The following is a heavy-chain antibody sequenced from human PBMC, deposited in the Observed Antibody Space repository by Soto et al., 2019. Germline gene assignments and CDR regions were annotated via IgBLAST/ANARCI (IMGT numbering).Heavy chain of an antibody. Sequence: GGSLRLSCAASGFTFSSYSMNWVRQAPGKGLEWVSSISSSSSYIYYADSVKGRLTISRDNAKNSLYLQMNSLRAEDTAVYYCARIHYGDYYYYGMDVWGQGTTVTVSS. CDR2: ISSSSSYI. CDR1: GFTFSSYS. CDR3: ARIHYGDYYYYGMDV. J-gene: IGHJ6*02. D-gene: IGHD4-17*01. V-gene: IGHV3-21*01.